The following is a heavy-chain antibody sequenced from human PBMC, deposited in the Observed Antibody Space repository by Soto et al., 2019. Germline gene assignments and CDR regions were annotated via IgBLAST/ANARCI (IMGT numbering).Heavy chain of an antibody. CDR1: GFTFSSYG. V-gene: IGHV3-30*18. D-gene: IGHD1-26*01. CDR2: ISYDGSNK. J-gene: IGHJ6*02. Sequence: GGSLRLSCAASGFTFSSYGMHWVRQSPGKGLEWVAVISYDGSNKYYADSVKGRFTISRDNSKNTLYLQMNSLRAEDTAVYYCAKDVVVGATTGLGDYYYYYGMDVWGQGTTVTVSS. CDR3: AKDVVVGATTGLGDYYYYYGMDV.